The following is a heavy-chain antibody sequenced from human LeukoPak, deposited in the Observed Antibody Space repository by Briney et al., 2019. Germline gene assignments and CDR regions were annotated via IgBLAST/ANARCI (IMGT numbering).Heavy chain of an antibody. CDR1: GFTFNTYN. V-gene: IGHV3-21*04. J-gene: IGHJ5*02. Sequence: GGSLRLSCAASGFTFNTYNMNWVRQAPGKGLEWVSSITSSSTYTFYADSVKGRFTISRDNAKNSLYLQMNSPRAEDTAVYYCAKQYGLRFGASWFDPWGQGTLVTVSS. D-gene: IGHD5-12*01. CDR2: ITSSSTYT. CDR3: AKQYGLRFGASWFDP.